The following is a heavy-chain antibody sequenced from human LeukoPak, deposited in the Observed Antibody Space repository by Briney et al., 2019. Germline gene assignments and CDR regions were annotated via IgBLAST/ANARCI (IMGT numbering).Heavy chain of an antibody. D-gene: IGHD1-14*01. V-gene: IGHV4-34*01. Sequence: SETLSLTCTVSGGSLTSYYWSWIRQPPGKGLEWIGEINHSGSTNYNPSLKSRVTISVDTSKNQFSLKLSSVTAADTAVYYCARLLPGPRQGDYWGQGTLVTVSS. J-gene: IGHJ4*02. CDR3: ARLLPGPRQGDY. CDR2: INHSGST. CDR1: GGSLTSYY.